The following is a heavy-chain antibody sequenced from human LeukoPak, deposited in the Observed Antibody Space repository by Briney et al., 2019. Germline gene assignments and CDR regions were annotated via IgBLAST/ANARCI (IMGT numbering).Heavy chain of an antibody. Sequence: ASVKVSCKASGYTFTGYYMHWVRQAPGQGLEWMGWINPNSGGTNYAQKFQGRVTMTRDTSISTAYMELSRLRSDDTAVYYCARGGSLTVTTSVYAFDIWGQGTMVTVSS. CDR3: ARGGSLTVTTSVYAFDI. D-gene: IGHD4-17*01. J-gene: IGHJ3*02. CDR1: GYTFTGYY. V-gene: IGHV1-2*02. CDR2: INPNSGGT.